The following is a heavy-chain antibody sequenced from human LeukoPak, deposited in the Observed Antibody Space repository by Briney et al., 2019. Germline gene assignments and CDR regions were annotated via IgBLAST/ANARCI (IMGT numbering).Heavy chain of an antibody. J-gene: IGHJ3*02. Sequence: GASVKVSCKASGGTFSIYAISWVRQAPGQGLEWMGGIIPIFGTANYAQKFQGRVTITADKSTSTAYMELRRLRSEDTAVYYCAIYPDDAFDIWGQGTMVTVSS. CDR2: IIPIFGTA. V-gene: IGHV1-69*06. CDR3: AIYPDDAFDI. D-gene: IGHD1-14*01. CDR1: GGTFSIYA.